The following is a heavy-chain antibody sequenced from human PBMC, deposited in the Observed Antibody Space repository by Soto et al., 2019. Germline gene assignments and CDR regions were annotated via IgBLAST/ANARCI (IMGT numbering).Heavy chain of an antibody. D-gene: IGHD2-15*01. CDR2: IYYDGST. V-gene: IGHV4-39*02. Sequence: SETLSLTCTVSGGSINSNNYYWAWIRQPPGKGLAWIASIYYDGSTYYNPSLKSRVSISVDTSKNLFSLKLSSATAADTAVYYCAKVVAAATRHTDFASWGQGTLVTVSS. CDR3: AKVVAAATRHTDFAS. CDR1: GGSINSNNYY. J-gene: IGHJ4*02.